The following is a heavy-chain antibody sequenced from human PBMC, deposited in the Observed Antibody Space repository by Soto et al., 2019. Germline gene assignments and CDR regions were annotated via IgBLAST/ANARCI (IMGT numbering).Heavy chain of an antibody. J-gene: IGHJ5*02. Sequence: EVQLLESGGNLVQPGGSLRLSCAASGFTFSSYAMSWVRQAPGKGLEWVSGISGSGGSTYYANSVKGRFTISRDNSKNTLYLQMNSLRAEDTAIYYCARDLTMVRGVNTYNWFDPWGQGTLVTVSS. V-gene: IGHV3-23*01. CDR3: ARDLTMVRGVNTYNWFDP. CDR1: GFTFSSYA. D-gene: IGHD3-10*01. CDR2: ISGSGGST.